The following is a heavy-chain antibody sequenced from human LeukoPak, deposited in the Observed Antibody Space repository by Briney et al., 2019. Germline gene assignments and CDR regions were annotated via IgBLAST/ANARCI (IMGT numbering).Heavy chain of an antibody. D-gene: IGHD1-14*01. Sequence: GGSLTFSGAASGFTFSSYWMRWVRPAPGKGRVWVANIKQDGSEKYDLHSVEGRLTITRDKAKNSLYLQMNSLRAEDTAVYECARDWYSPNDFDYWGQGTLVTVSS. CDR2: IKQDGSEK. V-gene: IGHV3-7*01. CDR3: ARDWYSPNDFDY. CDR1: GFTFSSYW. J-gene: IGHJ4*02.